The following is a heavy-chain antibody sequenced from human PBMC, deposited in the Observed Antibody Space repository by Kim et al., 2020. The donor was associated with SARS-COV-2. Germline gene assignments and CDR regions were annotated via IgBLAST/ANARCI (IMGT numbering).Heavy chain of an antibody. V-gene: IGHV4-39*01. J-gene: IGHJ4*02. CDR2: IYYSGST. Sequence: SETLSLTCTVSGGSISSSSYYWGWIRQPPGKGLEWIGSIYYSGSTYYNPSLKSRVTISVDTSKNQFSLKLSSVTAADTAVYYCARLHHLRYYDSSGYQTLYYFDYWGQGTLVTVSS. D-gene: IGHD3-22*01. CDR1: GGSISSSSYY. CDR3: ARLHHLRYYDSSGYQTLYYFDY.